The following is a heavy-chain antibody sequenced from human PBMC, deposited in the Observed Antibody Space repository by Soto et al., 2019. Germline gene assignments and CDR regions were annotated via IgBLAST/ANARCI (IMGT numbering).Heavy chain of an antibody. V-gene: IGHV3-30-3*01. D-gene: IGHD5-12*01. J-gene: IGHJ6*02. CDR1: GFTFSSYA. CDR2: ISYDGSNK. CDR3: ARGDGYNRIYYYYYGMDV. Sequence: GGSLRLSCAASGFTFSSYAMHWVRQAPGKGLEWVAVISYDGSNKYYADSVKGRFTISRDNSKNTLYLQMNSLRAEDTAVYYCARGDGYNRIYYYYYGMDVWGQGTTVTVSS.